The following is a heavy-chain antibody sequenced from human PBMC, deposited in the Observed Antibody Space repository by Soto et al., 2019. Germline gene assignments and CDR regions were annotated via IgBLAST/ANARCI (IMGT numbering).Heavy chain of an antibody. J-gene: IGHJ4*02. D-gene: IGHD5-12*01. CDR2: ISRGGGTI. CDR1: GFTFSSYE. V-gene: IGHV3-48*03. CDR3: ARDDSGWDY. Sequence: EVQLVESGGGLVQPGVSLRLSCAASGFTFSSYEMNWVRQAPGKGLEWVSYISRGGGTIYYADSVRGRFTISRDNAKNSLFLQMSSLRAEDTAVYYCARDDSGWDYWGQGTLVTVSS.